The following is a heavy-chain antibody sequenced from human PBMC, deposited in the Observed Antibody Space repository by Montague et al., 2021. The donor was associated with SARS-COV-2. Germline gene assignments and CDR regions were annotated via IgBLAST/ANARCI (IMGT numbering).Heavy chain of an antibody. D-gene: IGHD1-26*01. CDR1: GFTFSNFA. CDR3: ARGQYLIDF. V-gene: IGHV3-23*01. CDR2: ISARGDNT. Sequence: SLRLSCAASGFTFSNFAMAWVRQAPGKGLEWVSSISARGDNTYYADSVMGRFTISRDSSKNTLYLQMNSLRGDDTATYYCARGQYLIDFWGRGSLVTVSS. J-gene: IGHJ4*02.